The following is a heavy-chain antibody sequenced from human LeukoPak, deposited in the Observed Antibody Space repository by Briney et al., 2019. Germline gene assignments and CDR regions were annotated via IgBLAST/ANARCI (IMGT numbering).Heavy chain of an antibody. Sequence: GRSLRLSCAASGFTFSSYAMHWVRQAPGKGLEWVAVISYDGSNKYYADSVKGRFTISRDNSKNMLYLQMNSLRAEDTAVYYCAKEAPPGSDYFDYWGQGTLVTVSS. CDR2: ISYDGSNK. V-gene: IGHV3-30-3*01. CDR3: AKEAPPGSDYFDY. CDR1: GFTFSSYA. J-gene: IGHJ4*02. D-gene: IGHD1-1*01.